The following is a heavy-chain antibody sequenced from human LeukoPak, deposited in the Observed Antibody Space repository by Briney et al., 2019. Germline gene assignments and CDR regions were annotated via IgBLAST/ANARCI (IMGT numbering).Heavy chain of an antibody. CDR3: ARSGGLQKFDY. V-gene: IGHV3-30-3*01. D-gene: IGHD4-11*01. CDR1: EFTFSNYA. CDR2: ISYDGNTI. Sequence: PGRSLRPSCAASEFTFSNYALHWVRQAPGKGLQWVAVISYDGNTIHYADSVKGRFIISRDTSKNTLYLQMNSLRAEDTAVYYCARSGGLQKFDYWGQGTLVTVSS. J-gene: IGHJ4*02.